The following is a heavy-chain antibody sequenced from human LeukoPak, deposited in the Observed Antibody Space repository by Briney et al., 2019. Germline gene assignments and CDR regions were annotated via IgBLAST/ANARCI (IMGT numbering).Heavy chain of an antibody. CDR2: INPNSGGT. J-gene: IGHJ1*01. CDR3: ARVVVVVVAAPSEYSQH. V-gene: IGHV1-2*02. Sequence: ASVKVSCKASGYTFTGYYMHWVRQAPGQGLEWMGWINPNSGGTNYAQKFQGRVTMTRDTSISTAYMELSRLRSDDTAVYYCARVVVVVVAAPSEYSQHWGQGTLVTVSS. CDR1: GYTFTGYY. D-gene: IGHD2-15*01.